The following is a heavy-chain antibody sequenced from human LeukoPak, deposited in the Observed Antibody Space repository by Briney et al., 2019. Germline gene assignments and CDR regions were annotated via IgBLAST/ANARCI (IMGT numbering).Heavy chain of an antibody. CDR2: ISTYNGNT. Sequence: ASVKVSCKASGYTFTSHGISWVRQAPGQGLEWMGWISTYNGNTNYAQKLQGRVSMTTDTSTSTAYMDLRSLRSDDTAVYYCARAGPSSSWHQFDYWGQGTLVTVSS. D-gene: IGHD6-13*01. V-gene: IGHV1-18*01. CDR1: GYTFTSHG. CDR3: ARAGPSSSWHQFDY. J-gene: IGHJ4*02.